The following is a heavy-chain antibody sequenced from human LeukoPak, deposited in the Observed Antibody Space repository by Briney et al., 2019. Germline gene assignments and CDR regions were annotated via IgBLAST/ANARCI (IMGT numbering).Heavy chain of an antibody. CDR3: ARDYWNYFDY. CDR2: INPDGRNE. Sequence: PAGGSLRLSCAVSGFSFSYSWMSWVRQAPGKGLEWVATINPDGRNEYYLDSMRGRFTISRDNAKNSLYLQLDSLRAEDTAVYYCARDYWNYFDYWGQGTLVTVST. CDR1: GFSFSYSW. D-gene: IGHD1-1*01. V-gene: IGHV3-7*01. J-gene: IGHJ4*01.